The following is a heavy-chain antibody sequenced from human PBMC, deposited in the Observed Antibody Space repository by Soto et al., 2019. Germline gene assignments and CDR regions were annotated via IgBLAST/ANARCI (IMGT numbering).Heavy chain of an antibody. CDR3: ARDKKLSTPDIVATISDY. CDR1: GFTVSSNY. CDR2: IYSGGST. J-gene: IGHJ4*02. V-gene: IGHV3-66*01. Sequence: EVQLVESGGGLVQPGGSLRLSCAASGFTVSSNYMSWVRQAPGKGLEWVSVIYSGGSTYYADSVKGRFTISRDNSKNTLYLQMNSLRAEDTAVYYCARDKKLSTPDIVATISDYWGQGTLVPVSS. D-gene: IGHD5-12*01.